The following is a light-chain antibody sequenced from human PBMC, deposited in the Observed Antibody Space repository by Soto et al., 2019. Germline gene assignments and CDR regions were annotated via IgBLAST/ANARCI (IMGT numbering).Light chain of an antibody. CDR3: QTWDSGTWV. CDR1: SGHSDYA. V-gene: IGLV4-69*01. J-gene: IGLJ3*02. Sequence: QSVLTQPPSASASLGASVKLTCTLSSGHSDYAIAWHQQQAEKGPRFLMKVNSDGSHDKGDGIPDRFSGSSSGAERYLTISSLQSEDEADYYCQTWDSGTWVFGGGTKLTVL. CDR2: VNSDGSH.